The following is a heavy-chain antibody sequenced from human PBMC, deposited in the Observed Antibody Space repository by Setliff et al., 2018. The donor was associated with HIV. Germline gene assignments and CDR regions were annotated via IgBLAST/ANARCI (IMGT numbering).Heavy chain of an antibody. CDR3: ARGGAVSADFDS. Sequence: SETLSLTCSVSGGSISYYHWGWIRQPAGKGLEWIGRIYYTGFTDYNPSLKSRLTISVDTSKNQFSLSLNSVTAADTAVYFCARGGAVSADFDSWGQGTLVTVSS. CDR2: IYYTGFT. V-gene: IGHV4-4*07. CDR1: GGSISYYH. J-gene: IGHJ5*01. D-gene: IGHD3-16*01.